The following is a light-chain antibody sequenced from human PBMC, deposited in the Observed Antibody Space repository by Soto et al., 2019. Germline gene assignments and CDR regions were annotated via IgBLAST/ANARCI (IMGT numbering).Light chain of an antibody. CDR2: GAS. CDR3: QQYGSSLFT. J-gene: IGKJ4*01. CDR1: QSVSSSY. Sequence: EIVLTQSPGTMSLSPGERATLSCRASQSVSSSYLAWYQQNPGQAPRLLIYGASSRASGIPDRFSGSGSGTEFTLTISRLEPEDFAVYYCQQYGSSLFTFGGGTKVDIK. V-gene: IGKV3-20*01.